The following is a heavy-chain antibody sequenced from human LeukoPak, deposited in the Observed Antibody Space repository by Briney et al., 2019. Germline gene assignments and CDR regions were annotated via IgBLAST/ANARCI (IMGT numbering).Heavy chain of an antibody. J-gene: IGHJ3*02. CDR3: AKHVLRFLEWLPIDAFDI. V-gene: IGHV3-23*01. CDR2: ISGSGGST. D-gene: IGHD3-3*01. CDR1: GFTFSSYA. Sequence: GGSLRLSCAASGFTFSSYAMSWVRQAPGKGLEWVSAISGSGGSTYYADSVKGRFTISSDNSKNTLYLQMNSLRAEDTAVYYCAKHVLRFLEWLPIDAFDIWGQGTMVTVSS.